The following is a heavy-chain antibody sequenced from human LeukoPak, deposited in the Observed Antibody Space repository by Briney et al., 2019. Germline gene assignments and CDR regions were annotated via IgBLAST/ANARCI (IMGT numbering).Heavy chain of an antibody. Sequence: GGSLRLSCAVSGLNFDSYALNWVRQAPGKGLEWVSTISNTGYSTNYVDSVEGRFTVSRDNSKNMLFLQMNSLRAEDTAVYYCAKLVGSNSDYWGQGTLVIVSS. D-gene: IGHD3-10*01. V-gene: IGHV3-23*01. CDR1: GLNFDSYA. CDR3: AKLVGSNSDY. J-gene: IGHJ4*02. CDR2: ISNTGYST.